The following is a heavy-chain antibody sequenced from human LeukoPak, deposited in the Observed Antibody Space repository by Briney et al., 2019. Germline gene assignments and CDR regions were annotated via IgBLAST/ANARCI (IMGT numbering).Heavy chain of an antibody. V-gene: IGHV3-23*01. CDR3: ARASLITIGPYAFDI. CDR2: VSGSGGRT. D-gene: IGHD3-3*01. Sequence: GGSLGLSCAASGFTFSRYAMSWVRQAPGKGLDWVSTVSGSGGRTYYADSVKGRFTISRDNSKNTLYLQMNSLRAEDTAVYYCARASLITIGPYAFDIWGQGTMVTVSS. CDR1: GFTFSRYA. J-gene: IGHJ3*02.